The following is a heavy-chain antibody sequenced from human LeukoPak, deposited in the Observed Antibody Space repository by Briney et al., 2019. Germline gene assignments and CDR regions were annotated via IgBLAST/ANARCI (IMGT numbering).Heavy chain of an antibody. Sequence: SVKVSCKASGGTFSSYAISWVRQAPGQGLEWMGGIIPIFGTANYAQKFQGRVTITAEEYTSTAYMELSSLRSEDTAVYYCARGPNYDFWSGYLWGQGTLVTVSS. D-gene: IGHD3-3*01. CDR3: ARGPNYDFWSGYL. CDR1: GGTFSSYA. V-gene: IGHV1-69*13. J-gene: IGHJ4*02. CDR2: IIPIFGTA.